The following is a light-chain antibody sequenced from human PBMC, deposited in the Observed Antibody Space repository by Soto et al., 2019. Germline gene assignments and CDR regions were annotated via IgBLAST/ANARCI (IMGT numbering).Light chain of an antibody. CDR1: SSDVGSYNL. CDR3: SSYAPVV. CDR2: EVS. Sequence: QSALTQPASVSGSPGQSVTISCTGTSSDVGSYNLVSWYQQHPGKAPKLMIYEVSKRPSGVSNRFSGSKSGNTASLTISGLQAEDEAYYYCSSYAPVVFGGGTSSPS. J-gene: IGLJ2*01. V-gene: IGLV2-23*02.